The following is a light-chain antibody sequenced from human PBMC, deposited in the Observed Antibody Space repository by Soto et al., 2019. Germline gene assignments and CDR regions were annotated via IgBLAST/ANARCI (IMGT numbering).Light chain of an antibody. Sequence: QSALTQPASVSGSPGQSITISCTGTSSDVGYYNYVSWYQQHPGNAPKLIIYEVSNRPAGVSNRFSGSKSGNTASLTISGLQAEDEADYYCSSYTSNSTLDVFGIGTKLTVL. CDR2: EVS. CDR3: SSYTSNSTLDV. J-gene: IGLJ1*01. V-gene: IGLV2-14*01. CDR1: SSDVGYYNY.